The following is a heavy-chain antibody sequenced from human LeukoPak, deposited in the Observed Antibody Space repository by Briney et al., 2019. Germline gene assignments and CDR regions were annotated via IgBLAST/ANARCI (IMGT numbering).Heavy chain of an antibody. CDR2: IIPIFGTA. V-gene: IGHV1-69*05. CDR1: GGTFSSYA. CDR3: ATPRSPDWYFDL. Sequence: GSSVKVSCKASGGTFSSYAISWVRRAPGQGLEWMGGIIPIFGTANYAQKFQGRVTITTDESTSTAYMELSSLRSEDTAVYYCATPRSPDWYFDLWGRGTLVTVSS. J-gene: IGHJ2*01.